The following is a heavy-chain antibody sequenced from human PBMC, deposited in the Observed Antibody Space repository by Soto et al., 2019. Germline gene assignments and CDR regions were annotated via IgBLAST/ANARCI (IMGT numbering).Heavy chain of an antibody. CDR1: GFSFDDYV. V-gene: IGHV3-9*01. Sequence: EVQLVESGGGLVQPGRSLRLSCAASGFSFDDYVMHWVRQAPGKGLEWVSGISWNSGSIGYADSVRGRFTISRDNAKNSLYLRMNSLRADDTALYYCAKDSGAGNSYTSSSFDYWGQGTLVTVSS. CDR2: ISWNSGSI. CDR3: AKDSGAGNSYTSSSFDY. D-gene: IGHD6-6*01. J-gene: IGHJ4*02.